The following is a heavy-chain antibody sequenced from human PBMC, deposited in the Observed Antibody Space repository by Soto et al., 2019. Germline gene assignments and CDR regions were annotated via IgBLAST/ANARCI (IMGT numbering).Heavy chain of an antibody. CDR1: CGSISSYY. J-gene: IGHJ3*02. CDR2: IYYSGST. Sequence: SETLSLTCTVSCGSISSYYWSWIRQPPGKGLEWIGYIYYSGSTNYNPSLKSRVTISVDTSKNQFSLKLSSVTAADTAVYYCARDPTHYDYIWGSYRYARGHAFDIWGQGTMVTVSS. D-gene: IGHD3-16*02. CDR3: ARDPTHYDYIWGSYRYARGHAFDI. V-gene: IGHV4-59*01.